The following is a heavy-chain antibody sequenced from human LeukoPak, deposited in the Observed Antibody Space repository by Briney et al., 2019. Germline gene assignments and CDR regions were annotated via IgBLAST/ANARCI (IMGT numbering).Heavy chain of an antibody. J-gene: IGHJ4*02. CDR3: ARAQRRLWDSSGAFDY. CDR1: GGTFSSYA. CDR2: IIPIFGTA. V-gene: IGHV1-69*13. D-gene: IGHD3-22*01. Sequence: SVKVSCKASGGTFSSYAISWVRQAPGQGLEWMGGIIPIFGTANYAQKFQGRVTITADESTSTAYMELSSLSSEDTAVYYCARAQRRLWDSSGAFDYWGQGTLVTVSS.